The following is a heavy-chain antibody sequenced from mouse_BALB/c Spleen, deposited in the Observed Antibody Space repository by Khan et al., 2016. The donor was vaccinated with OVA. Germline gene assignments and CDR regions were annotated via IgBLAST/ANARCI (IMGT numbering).Heavy chain of an antibody. CDR3: ARHGNYVSFDY. V-gene: IGHV5-12-2*01. J-gene: IGHJ2*01. CDR1: GFTFSSYI. CDR2: ISNGGGST. D-gene: IGHD2-1*01. Sequence: EVELVESGGGLVQPGGSLKLSCAASGFTFSSYIMSWVRQTPEKRLEWVAYISNGGGSTYYLDTVKGRFTISRDNATNTLYLQMRSLKSEDTAMYYCARHGNYVSFDYWGQGTTLTVSS.